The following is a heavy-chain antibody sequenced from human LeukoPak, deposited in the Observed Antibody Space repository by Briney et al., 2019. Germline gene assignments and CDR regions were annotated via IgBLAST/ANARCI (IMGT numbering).Heavy chain of an antibody. V-gene: IGHV5-51*01. CDR1: GYSFTSYW. J-gene: IGHJ5*02. Sequence: GESLKISCKASGYSFTSYWIGWVRQMPGKGLEWMGIIYPGDSDTKYSPSFQGQVTISADKSISTAYLQWSSLKASDTAMYYCARSHTMVRGDMVWFDPWGQGTLVTVSS. CDR3: ARSHTMVRGDMVWFDP. D-gene: IGHD3-10*01. CDR2: IYPGDSDT.